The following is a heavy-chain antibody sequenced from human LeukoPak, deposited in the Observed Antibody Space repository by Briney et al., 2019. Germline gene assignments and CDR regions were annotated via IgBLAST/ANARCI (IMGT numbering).Heavy chain of an antibody. Sequence: SETLSLTCTVSGGSISSGSYYWSWIRQPPGKGLQWIGSIYYSGSTYYNPSLKSRVTISVDTSKNQFPLKLSSVTAADTAVYYCARTGAHYYDSSGYFDYWGQGTLVTVSS. CDR1: GGSISSGSYY. V-gene: IGHV4-39*01. D-gene: IGHD3-22*01. J-gene: IGHJ4*02. CDR3: ARTGAHYYDSSGYFDY. CDR2: IYYSGST.